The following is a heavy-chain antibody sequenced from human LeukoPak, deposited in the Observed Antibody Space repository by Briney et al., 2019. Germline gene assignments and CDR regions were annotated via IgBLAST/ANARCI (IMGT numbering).Heavy chain of an antibody. Sequence: ASVKVSCKPSGYTFTSYGISWVRQAPGQGLEWMGWINPDNGNTNYAQKLQGRVTMTTDTSTSTAYMELRSLRSDDTAVYYCATYYCSSTSCYPYYFDYWGQGTLVTVSS. CDR3: ATYYCSSTSCYPYYFDY. CDR2: INPDNGNT. V-gene: IGHV1-18*01. J-gene: IGHJ4*02. CDR1: GYTFTSYG. D-gene: IGHD2-2*01.